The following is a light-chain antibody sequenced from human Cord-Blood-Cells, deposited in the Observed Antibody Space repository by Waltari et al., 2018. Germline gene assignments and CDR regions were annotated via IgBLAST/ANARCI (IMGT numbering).Light chain of an antibody. CDR1: QSVSSY. Sequence: EIVLTQSPATLSLAPGERATLYCRASQSVSSYLAWYQPKPGLAPSLLIYDASNRAPGIPARFRGSWSGTDFTLTIRSLDPEDFAVYYCQQRSNWPRSFGQGTKLEIK. J-gene: IGKJ2*03. CDR3: QQRSNWPRS. CDR2: DAS. V-gene: IGKV3-11*01.